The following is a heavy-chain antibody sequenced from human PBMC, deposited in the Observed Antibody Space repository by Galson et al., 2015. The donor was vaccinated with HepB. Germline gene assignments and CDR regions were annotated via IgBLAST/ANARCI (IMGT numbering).Heavy chain of an antibody. CDR2: IIPILGIA. CDR1: GGTFSSYA. Sequence: SVKVSCKASGGTFSSYAISWVRQAPGQGLEWMGRIIPILGIANYAQKFQGRVTITADKSTSTAYMELSSLRSEDTAVYYCARDGVSGDFWSGYYDYYMDVWGKGTTVTVSS. D-gene: IGHD3-3*01. J-gene: IGHJ6*03. CDR3: ARDGVSGDFWSGYYDYYMDV. V-gene: IGHV1-69*04.